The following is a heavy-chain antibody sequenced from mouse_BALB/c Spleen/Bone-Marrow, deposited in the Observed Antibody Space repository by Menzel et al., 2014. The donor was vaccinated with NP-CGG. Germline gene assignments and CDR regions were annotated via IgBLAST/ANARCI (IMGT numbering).Heavy chain of an antibody. V-gene: IGHV1S22*01. J-gene: IGHJ3*01. Sequence: LQQSGSELVRPGASVKLSCKASGYTFTSCWMHWVKQRPGQGLEWIGNIYPGSGSTNYDEKFKSKATLTVDTSSSTAYMQLSSLTSEDSAVYYCTSLRLPYWGQGTLVTVSA. D-gene: IGHD1-2*01. CDR1: GYTFTSCW. CDR3: TSLRLPY. CDR2: IYPGSGST.